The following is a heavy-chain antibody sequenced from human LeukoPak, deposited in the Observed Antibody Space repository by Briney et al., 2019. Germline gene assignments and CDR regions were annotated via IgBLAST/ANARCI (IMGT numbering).Heavy chain of an antibody. D-gene: IGHD1-14*01. Sequence: GGSLRLSCEVSEFPFSIYAMAWVRQAPGQGLEWVSAIDATGSDKYYTDSVKGRFTISRDNSTNTVYLQMNSLRVEDTAVYYCADYRKPQGLDYWGQGTLVTVSS. J-gene: IGHJ4*02. V-gene: IGHV3-23*01. CDR2: IDATGSDK. CDR1: EFPFSIYA. CDR3: ADYRKPQGLDY.